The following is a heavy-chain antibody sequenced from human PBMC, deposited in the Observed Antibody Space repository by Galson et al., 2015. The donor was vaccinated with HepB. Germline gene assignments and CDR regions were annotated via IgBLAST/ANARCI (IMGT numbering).Heavy chain of an antibody. D-gene: IGHD2-15*01. V-gene: IGHV1-18*01. J-gene: IGHJ5*02. CDR1: GYTFASYS. CDR2: ISPDNRDK. CDR3: ARGAQVGVVGGIQNIWFDP. Sequence: SVKVSCKASGYTFASYSITWVRQSRGQGLEGMGWISPDNRDKRYARKLQGRVTMTTDTSTTTAYMELRSLRSDDTAVYYCARGAQVGVVGGIQNIWFDPWGQGTLVTVSS.